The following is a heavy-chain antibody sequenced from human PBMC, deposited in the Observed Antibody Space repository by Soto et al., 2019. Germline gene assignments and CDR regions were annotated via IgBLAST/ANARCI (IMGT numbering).Heavy chain of an antibody. Sequence: EVKLVESGGGLVQPGRSLRLSCAASGFTFDDYSMHWVRQAPGKGLEWVAGITWHSGAIGYADSVKGRFVVSRDNAKNSLYLQMNSLRDEDTALYYCAKAGRVRTRYYGMDVWGQGTSVTVSS. CDR1: GFTFDDYS. CDR2: ITWHSGAI. J-gene: IGHJ6*02. CDR3: AKAGRVRTRYYGMDV. V-gene: IGHV3-9*01. D-gene: IGHD1-20*01.